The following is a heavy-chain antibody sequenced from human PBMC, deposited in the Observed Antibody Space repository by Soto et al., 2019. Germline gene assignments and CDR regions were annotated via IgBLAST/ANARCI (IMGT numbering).Heavy chain of an antibody. D-gene: IGHD3-16*01. Sequence: PGESLKISCKGSGYSFTSYWIGWVRQMPGKGLEWMGIIYPGDSDTRYSPSFQGQVTISADKSISTAYLQWSSLEASDTAMYYCARHNKWGTPNTRDKYYYYYGMDVWGQGTTVTVSS. V-gene: IGHV5-51*01. CDR3: ARHNKWGTPNTRDKYYYYYGMDV. CDR1: GYSFTSYW. J-gene: IGHJ6*02. CDR2: IYPGDSDT.